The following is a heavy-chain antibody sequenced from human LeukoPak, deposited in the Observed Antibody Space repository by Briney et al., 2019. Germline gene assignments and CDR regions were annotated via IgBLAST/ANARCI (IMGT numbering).Heavy chain of an antibody. J-gene: IGHJ4*02. CDR1: GGSISSSSYY. CDR2: INHSGST. D-gene: IGHD3-3*01. CDR3: ARGRITIFGVVKYFDY. V-gene: IGHV4-39*07. Sequence: PSETLSLTCTVSGGSISSSSYYWGWIRQPPGKGLEWIGEINHSGSTNYNPSLKSRVTISVDTSKNQFSLKLSSVTAADTAVYYCARGRITIFGVVKYFDYWGQGTLVTVSS.